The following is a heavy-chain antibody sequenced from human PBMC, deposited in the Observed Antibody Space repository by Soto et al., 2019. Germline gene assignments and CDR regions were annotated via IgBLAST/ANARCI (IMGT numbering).Heavy chain of an antibody. CDR3: ARDPVVVVAAADAFDI. J-gene: IGHJ3*02. CDR2: IIPILGIA. V-gene: IGHV1-69*04. Sequence: ASVKVSCKASGGTFSSYTISWVRQAPGQGLEWMGRIIPILGIASYAQKFQGRVTMTRDTSTSTVYMELSSLRSEDTAVYYCARDPVVVVAAADAFDIWGQGTMVTVSS. CDR1: GGTFSSYT. D-gene: IGHD2-15*01.